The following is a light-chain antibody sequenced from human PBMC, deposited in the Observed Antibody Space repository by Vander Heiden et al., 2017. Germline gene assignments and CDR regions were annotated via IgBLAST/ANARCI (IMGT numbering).Light chain of an antibody. CDR2: AAS. Sequence: IRMTQSPSSFSASTGDRVTITCRASQGISSYLAWYQQKPGKAPKLLIYAASTLQSGVPSRFSGSGSGTDFTLTISCLQSEDFATYYCQQYYSYPLTFGGGTKVEIK. CDR1: QGISSY. J-gene: IGKJ4*01. V-gene: IGKV1-8*01. CDR3: QQYYSYPLT.